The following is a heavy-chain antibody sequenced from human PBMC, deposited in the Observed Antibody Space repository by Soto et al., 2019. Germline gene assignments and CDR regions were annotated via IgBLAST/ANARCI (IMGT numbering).Heavy chain of an antibody. J-gene: IGHJ6*02. CDR3: ARDSAPINYYETSGPYRRDSKGYGMDV. Sequence: SETLSLTCTVSYGSISNYYWSWVRQPAGKGLEWIGRIYSSGSTDYTPSLRGRVTMSVDTSKNRFSLRLSYVTAADTAVYRCARDSAPINYYETSGPYRRDSKGYGMDVWGQGTTVTV. V-gene: IGHV4-4*07. CDR1: YGSISNYY. CDR2: IYSSGST. D-gene: IGHD3-22*01.